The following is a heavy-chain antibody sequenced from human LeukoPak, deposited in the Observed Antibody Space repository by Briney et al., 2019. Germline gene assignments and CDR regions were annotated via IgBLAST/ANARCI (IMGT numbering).Heavy chain of an antibody. V-gene: IGHV3-21*04. J-gene: IGHJ6*02. CDR2: ISSSSSYI. CDR1: GFTFSSYS. D-gene: IGHD1-26*01. CDR3: ARGSGSYLDYYYYGMDV. Sequence: GGSLRLSCAASGFTFSSYSMNWVRQAPGKGLEWVSSISSSSSYIYYADSVKGRFTISRDNAKNSLYLQMNSLRAEDTAVYYCARGSGSYLDYYYYGMDVWGQGTTVTVSS.